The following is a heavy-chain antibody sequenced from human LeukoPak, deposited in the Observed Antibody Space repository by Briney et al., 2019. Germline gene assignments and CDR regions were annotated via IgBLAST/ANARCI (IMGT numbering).Heavy chain of an antibody. CDR1: GLTVSSNY. D-gene: IGHD4-17*01. J-gene: IGHJ4*02. V-gene: IGHV3-66*01. Sequence: GGSLRLSCVVSGLTVSSNYMSWVRQAPGKGLEWVSVIYSGGTTNYADSVKGRFLVYRDNSKNTLYLQMNGLRAEDTAVYYCASKLTTGCWGQGTLVTVSS. CDR3: ASKLTTGC. CDR2: IYSGGTT.